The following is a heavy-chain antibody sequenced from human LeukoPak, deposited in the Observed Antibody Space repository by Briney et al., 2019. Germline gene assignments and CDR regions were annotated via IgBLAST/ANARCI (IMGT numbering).Heavy chain of an antibody. V-gene: IGHV4-59*08. CDR3: ARQVGATSGYFDY. CDR1: GGSISSYY. J-gene: IGHJ4*02. CDR2: IYYSGST. D-gene: IGHD1-26*01. Sequence: PSETLSLTCAVSGGSISSYYWSWIRQPPGKGLEWIGYIYYSGSTNYNPSLKSQVTISVDTSKNQFSLKLSSVTAADTAVYYCARQVGATSGYFDYWGRGTLVTVSS.